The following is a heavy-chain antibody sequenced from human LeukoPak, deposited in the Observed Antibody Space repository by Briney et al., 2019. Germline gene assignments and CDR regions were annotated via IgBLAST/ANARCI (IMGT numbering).Heavy chain of an antibody. CDR2: ISPNSGDT. Sequence: ASVKVSCKASGYTFTDYYMHWVRQAPGQGLEWVGWISPNSGDTNSAQKFQGRVSMTRDTSISTAYMEVSRLTSDDTAVYYCARDLGIRGVDTPFDHWGQGTLVTVST. D-gene: IGHD3-10*01. V-gene: IGHV1-2*02. J-gene: IGHJ4*02. CDR1: GYTFTDYY. CDR3: ARDLGIRGVDTPFDH.